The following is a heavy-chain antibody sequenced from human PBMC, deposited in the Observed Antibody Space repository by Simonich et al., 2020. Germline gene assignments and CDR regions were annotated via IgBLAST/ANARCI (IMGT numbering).Heavy chain of an antibody. CDR2: IYYIGTT. Sequence: QLQLQESGPGLVKPSETRSLTCPVSGGSIRSSRYYWGWIRQPPGNGLEWIGFIYYIGTTYQLPSLKGRGTLSVATSKNPFCLKLSSVTAAVTAVYYCARHAGFAFDIWGQGTMVTVSS. CDR1: GGSIRSSRYY. V-gene: IGHV4-39*01. D-gene: IGHD6-13*01. J-gene: IGHJ3*02. CDR3: ARHAGFAFDI.